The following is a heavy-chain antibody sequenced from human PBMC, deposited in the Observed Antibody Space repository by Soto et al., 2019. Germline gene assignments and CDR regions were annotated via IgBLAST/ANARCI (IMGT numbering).Heavy chain of an antibody. V-gene: IGHV4-34*01. D-gene: IGHD2-2*01. Sequence: PSETLSLTCAVYGGSFSGHYWSWIRQPPGKGLEWIGEINHSGNTNQNSSLKSRVSILVDTSKNQFSLRLGSVTAADTAVYYCARGAVQGGGPDQYYFDSCGQGTPVTVST. CDR3: ARGAVQGGGPDQYYFDS. CDR2: INHSGNT. CDR1: GGSFSGHY. J-gene: IGHJ4*02.